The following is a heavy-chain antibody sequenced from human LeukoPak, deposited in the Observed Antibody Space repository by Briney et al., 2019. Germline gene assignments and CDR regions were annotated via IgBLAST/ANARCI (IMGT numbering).Heavy chain of an antibody. J-gene: IGHJ4*02. Sequence: ASVKVSCKASGYTFTSYGISWVRQAPGQGLEWMGWISAYNGNTNYAQKLQGRVTMTTDTSTSTAYMELRSLRSDDTAVYYCARDHGEHIVVVTATSPFDYWGQGTLVSVSS. CDR3: ARDHGEHIVVVTATSPFDY. V-gene: IGHV1-18*01. D-gene: IGHD2-21*02. CDR1: GYTFTSYG. CDR2: ISAYNGNT.